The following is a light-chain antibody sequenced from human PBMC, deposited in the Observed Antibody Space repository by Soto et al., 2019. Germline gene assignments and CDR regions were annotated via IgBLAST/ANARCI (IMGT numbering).Light chain of an antibody. J-gene: IGKJ1*01. V-gene: IGKV3-15*01. CDR1: QSVRSN. CDR2: GAS. Sequence: EIVMTQSPATLSVSPGERATLSCRASQSVRSNLAWYQQKPGRAPRLLIYGASTRATGIPARFSGSGSGTEFTLTISSLQSEDFAVYYCQQSGRPFGQGTKVDIK. CDR3: QQSGRP.